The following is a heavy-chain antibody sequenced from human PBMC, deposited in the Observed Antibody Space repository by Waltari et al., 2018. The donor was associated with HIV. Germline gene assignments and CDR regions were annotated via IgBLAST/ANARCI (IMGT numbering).Heavy chain of an antibody. CDR1: GFSFDDYG. CDR2: SNWNGGST. D-gene: IGHD3-22*01. V-gene: IGHV3-20*01. CDR3: ARGNYYYDSSGYLLDY. Sequence: EVQLVESGGGVVRPGGSLRLSCAASGFSFDDYGMSWVRQAPGKGLEWVSGSNWNGGSTGYADSVKGRFTISRDNAKNSLYLQMNSLRVEDTALYHCARGNYYYDSSGYLLDYWGQGTLVTVSS. J-gene: IGHJ4*02.